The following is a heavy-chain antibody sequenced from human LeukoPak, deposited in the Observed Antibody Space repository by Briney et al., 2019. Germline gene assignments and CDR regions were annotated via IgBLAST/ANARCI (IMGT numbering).Heavy chain of an antibody. CDR2: IYSDGST. CDR1: GFTVSSNY. J-gene: IGHJ6*03. CDR3: ARDRHVPGLYYYYMDV. D-gene: IGHD6-6*01. V-gene: IGHV3-53*01. Sequence: GGSLRLSCAASGFTVSSNYMSWVRQAPGKGLEWVSVIYSDGSTHYADSVKGRFTISRDNAKNSLYLQMNSLRPEDTAVYFCARDRHVPGLYYYYMDVWGKGTTVTVSS.